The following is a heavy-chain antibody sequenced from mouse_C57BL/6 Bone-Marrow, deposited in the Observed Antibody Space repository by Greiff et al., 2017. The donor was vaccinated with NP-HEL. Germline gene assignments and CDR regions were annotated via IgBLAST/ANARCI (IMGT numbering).Heavy chain of an antibody. V-gene: IGHV5-6*01. Sequence: EVQVVESGGDLVKPGGSLKLSCAASGFTFSSYGMSWVRQTPDKRLEWVATISSGGSYTYYPDSVKGRFTISRDNAKNTLYLQMSSLKSEDTAMYYCASRAYYSNYEFAYWGQGTLVTVSA. CDR1: GFTFSSYG. J-gene: IGHJ3*01. CDR3: ASRAYYSNYEFAY. CDR2: ISSGGSYT. D-gene: IGHD2-5*01.